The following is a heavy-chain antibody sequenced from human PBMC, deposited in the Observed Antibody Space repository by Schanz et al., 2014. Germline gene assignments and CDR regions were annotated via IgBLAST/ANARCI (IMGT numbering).Heavy chain of an antibody. V-gene: IGHV1-2*02. CDR3: ARYSHRRLAVPGY. J-gene: IGHJ4*02. Sequence: QVQLVQSGVEVKKPGASVKVSCKASGYSFTGYYMNWVRQVPGQGLEWMGWINPSSGGRNYAQKSQGRVTMSSDTSNSTAYTQLHRMSTHDADVYSCARYSHRRLAVPGYWGQGTLVTVSS. CDR1: GYSFTGYY. D-gene: IGHD6-19*01. CDR2: INPSSGGR.